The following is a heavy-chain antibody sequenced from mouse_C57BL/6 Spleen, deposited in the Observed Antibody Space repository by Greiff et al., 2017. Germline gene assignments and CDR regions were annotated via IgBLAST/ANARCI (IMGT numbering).Heavy chain of an antibody. CDR2: IDPETGGT. Sequence: QVQLQQSGAELVRPGASVTLSCKASGYTFTDYEMHWVQQTPVHGLEWIGAIDPETGGTAYNQKFKGKAILTADKSSSTAYMELRSLTSEDSAVYYCTRDYGSSYAMDYWGQGTSVTVSS. V-gene: IGHV1-15*01. CDR1: GYTFTDYE. J-gene: IGHJ4*01. D-gene: IGHD1-1*01. CDR3: TRDYGSSYAMDY.